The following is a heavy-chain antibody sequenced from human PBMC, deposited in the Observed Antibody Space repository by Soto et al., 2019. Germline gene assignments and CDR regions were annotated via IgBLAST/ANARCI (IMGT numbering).Heavy chain of an antibody. Sequence: SETLSLTCTVSGGSISSGGYYWSWIRQHPRKGLEWIGYIYYSGSTYYNPSLKSRVTISVDTSKNQFSLKLSSVTAADTAVYYCARESGHCSSTSCSDAFDIWGQGTMVTVSS. CDR3: ARESGHCSSTSCSDAFDI. CDR1: GGSISSGGYY. V-gene: IGHV4-31*03. J-gene: IGHJ3*02. CDR2: IYYSGST. D-gene: IGHD2-2*01.